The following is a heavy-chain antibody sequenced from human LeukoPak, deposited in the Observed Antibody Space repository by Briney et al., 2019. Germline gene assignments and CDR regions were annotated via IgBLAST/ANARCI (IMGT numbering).Heavy chain of an antibody. J-gene: IGHJ6*02. Sequence: GGSLRLSCAASGFTFSSYGMHWVRQAPGKGLEWVAVISYDGSNKYYADSVKGRFTISRDNSKNTLYLKMNSMRAEDTAVYYCARSRITIFGVVRLASYYYGMDVWGQGTTVTVSS. V-gene: IGHV3-30*19. CDR3: ARSRITIFGVVRLASYYYGMDV. CDR1: GFTFSSYG. D-gene: IGHD3-3*01. CDR2: ISYDGSNK.